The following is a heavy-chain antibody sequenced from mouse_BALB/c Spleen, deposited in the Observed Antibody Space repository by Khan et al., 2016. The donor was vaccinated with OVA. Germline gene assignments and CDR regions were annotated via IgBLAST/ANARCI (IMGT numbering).Heavy chain of an antibody. V-gene: IGHV14-1*02. D-gene: IGHD2-3*01. CDR3: ARGGYSPWFAY. J-gene: IGHJ3*01. CDR1: GFNIKNYY. CDR2: IDPENGKT. Sequence: VRLQQSGAELVRPGALVKLSCKASGFNIKNYYMHWVKQRPEQGLEWIGWIDPENGKTIYDPKFQGKASIMADTSSNTAYLQLSSLTSEDTAVYYCARGGYSPWFAYWGQGTLVTVSA.